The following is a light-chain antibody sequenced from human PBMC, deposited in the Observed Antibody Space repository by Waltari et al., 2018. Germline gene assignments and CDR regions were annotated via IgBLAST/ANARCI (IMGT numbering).Light chain of an antibody. CDR3: QQVNSFPLT. CDR2: GAS. V-gene: IGKV1-9*01. CDR1: QGISSF. Sequence: DIQLTQSPSFLSASVGDRVTITCRASQGISSFLDWYQQKPGKAPKLLIYGASTLQSGVPSRFSGSGSGTEFTLTISSLQPEDFATYYCQQVNSFPLTFGRGTKVEIK. J-gene: IGKJ4*01.